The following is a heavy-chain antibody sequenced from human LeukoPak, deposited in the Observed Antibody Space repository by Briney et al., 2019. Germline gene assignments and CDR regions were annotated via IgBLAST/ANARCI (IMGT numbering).Heavy chain of an antibody. J-gene: IGHJ6*03. Sequence: SVKVSCKASGCTFSSYAINWVRQAPGQGLEWMGGIIPIFGTANYAQKFQGRVTITADESTSTSYMDLSSLRSEDTAVYYCARVLMSCYMDVWGKGTTVTVSS. CDR2: IIPIFGTA. CDR3: ARVLMSCYMDV. CDR1: GCTFSSYA. V-gene: IGHV1-69*13.